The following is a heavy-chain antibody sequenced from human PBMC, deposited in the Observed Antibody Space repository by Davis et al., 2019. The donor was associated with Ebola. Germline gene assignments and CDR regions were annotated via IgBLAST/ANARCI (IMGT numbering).Heavy chain of an antibody. Sequence: GESLKTSCAASGFTFSVSAIHWVRQASGKGPEWVARIRTRSNNFATAYKESVKGSFTVSRDDSRNTAYLHMNSLRTEDTAVYYCAKEMYYYDSRPLDVWGQGTTVTVSS. CDR2: IRTRSNNFAT. V-gene: IGHV3-73*01. CDR3: AKEMYYYDSRPLDV. D-gene: IGHD3-22*01. CDR1: GFTFSVSA. J-gene: IGHJ6*02.